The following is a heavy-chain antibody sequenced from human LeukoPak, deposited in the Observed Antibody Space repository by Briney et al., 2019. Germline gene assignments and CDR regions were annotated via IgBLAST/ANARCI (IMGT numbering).Heavy chain of an antibody. CDR3: AKEMGDILTGFFPITGLDV. CDR1: GFTFSSYG. V-gene: IGHV3-33*06. D-gene: IGHD3-9*01. Sequence: GGSLRLSCAASGFTFSSYGMHWVRQAPGKGLEWVAVIWYDGSNKYYADSVKGRFTISRDNSKNMLYLQMNSLRAEDTAVYYCAKEMGDILTGFFPITGLDVWGKGTTVTVSS. CDR2: IWYDGSNK. J-gene: IGHJ6*04.